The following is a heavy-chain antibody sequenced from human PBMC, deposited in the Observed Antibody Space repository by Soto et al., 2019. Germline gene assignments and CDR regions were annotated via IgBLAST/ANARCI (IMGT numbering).Heavy chain of an antibody. CDR2: IIPIFGTA. V-gene: IGHV1-69*12. J-gene: IGHJ5*02. D-gene: IGHD2-15*01. CDR3: AREPLVVAATGNWFDP. CDR1: GGTFSSYA. Sequence: QVQLVQSGAEVKKPGSSVKVSCKASGGTFSSYAISWVRQAPGQGLEWMGGIIPIFGTANYAQKFQGRVTITADESTSTAYMELSSLRSEDTAVYYRAREPLVVAATGNWFDPWGQGTLVTVSS.